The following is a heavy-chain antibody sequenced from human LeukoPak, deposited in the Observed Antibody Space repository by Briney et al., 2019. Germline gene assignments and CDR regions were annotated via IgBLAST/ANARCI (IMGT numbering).Heavy chain of an antibody. D-gene: IGHD3-3*01. CDR2: IYYSGST. CDR1: GGSISSSSYY. J-gene: IGHJ4*02. Sequence: PSETLSLTCTVSGGSISSSSYYWGWIRQPPGKGLEWIGSIYYSGSTYYNPSLKSRVTISVDTSKNQFSLKLSSVTAADTAVYYCASSTSNSGFTIFGVVTHFDYWGQGTLVTVSS. V-gene: IGHV4-39*01. CDR3: ASSTSNSGFTIFGVVTHFDY.